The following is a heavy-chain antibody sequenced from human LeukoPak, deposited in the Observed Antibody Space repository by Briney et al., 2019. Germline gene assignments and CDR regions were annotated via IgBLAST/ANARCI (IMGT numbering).Heavy chain of an antibody. J-gene: IGHJ4*02. CDR3: AVAGTPYYFDY. CDR1: GGSISSGGYY. Sequence: SETLSLTCAVSGGSISSGGYYWSWIRQPPGKGLEWNGEINHSGSTNYNPSLKSRVTISVDTSKNQFSLKLSSVTAADTAVYYCAVAGTPYYFDYWGQGTLVTVSS. D-gene: IGHD6-19*01. V-gene: IGHV4-34*01. CDR2: INHSGST.